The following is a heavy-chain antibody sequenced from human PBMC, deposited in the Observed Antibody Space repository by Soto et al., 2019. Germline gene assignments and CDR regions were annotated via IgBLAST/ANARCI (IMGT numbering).Heavy chain of an antibody. CDR3: ARTEEGIAVAGTGSGWFDP. CDR2: ISAYNGNT. J-gene: IGHJ5*02. CDR1: GYTFTSYG. V-gene: IGHV1-18*01. D-gene: IGHD6-19*01. Sequence: QVQLVQSGAEVKKPGASVKVSCKASGYTFTSYGISWVRQAPGQGLAWMGWISAYNGNTNYAQKLQGRVTMTTDTSTSTAYMELRSLRSDDTAVYYCARTEEGIAVAGTGSGWFDPWGQGTLVTVSS.